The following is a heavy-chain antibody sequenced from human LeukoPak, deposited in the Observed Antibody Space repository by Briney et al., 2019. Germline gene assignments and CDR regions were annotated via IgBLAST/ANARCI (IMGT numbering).Heavy chain of an antibody. CDR2: IYYSGST. Sequence: SETLPLTCTVSGGSISSYYWSWIRQPPGKGLEWIGYIYYSGSTNYNPSLKSRVTISVDTSKNQFSLKLSSVTAADAAVYYCASGEGGEFFDYWGQGTLVTVSS. J-gene: IGHJ4*02. D-gene: IGHD3-10*01. CDR3: ASGEGGEFFDY. V-gene: IGHV4-59*01. CDR1: GGSISSYY.